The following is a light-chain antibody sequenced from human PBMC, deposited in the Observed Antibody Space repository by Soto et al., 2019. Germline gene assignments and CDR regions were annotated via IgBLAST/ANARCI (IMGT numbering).Light chain of an antibody. Sequence: QSVLTQPPSASGTPGQRVTISCSGSSSNIGSNTVSWYQQVPGTAPKLLIYSNNQRPSGVPDRFSGSKSGTSASLATSGLQSEDEADYYCAAWGDSPNALVFGTGTNVTVL. CDR2: SNN. J-gene: IGLJ1*01. CDR1: SSNIGSNT. CDR3: AAWGDSPNALV. V-gene: IGLV1-44*01.